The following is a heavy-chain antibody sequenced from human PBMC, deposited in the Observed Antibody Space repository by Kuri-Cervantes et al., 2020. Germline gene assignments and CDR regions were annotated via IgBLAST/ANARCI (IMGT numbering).Heavy chain of an antibody. J-gene: IGHJ4*02. D-gene: IGHD6-19*01. V-gene: IGHV3-23*01. CDR3: AKVYITVADTYYFDY. Sequence: GESLKISCAASGFTFSSYAMSWVRQAPGKGLEWVSAISGSGGSTYYADSVKGRFTISRDNSKNTLYLQMNSLRAEDTAVYYCAKVYITVADTYYFDYWGQGTLVTVSS. CDR1: GFTFSSYA. CDR2: ISGSGGST.